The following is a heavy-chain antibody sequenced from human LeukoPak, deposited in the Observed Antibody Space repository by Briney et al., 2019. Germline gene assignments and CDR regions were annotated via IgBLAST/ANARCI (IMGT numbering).Heavy chain of an antibody. J-gene: IGHJ4*02. V-gene: IGHV3-23*01. CDR2: ITSSGDRT. D-gene: IGHD1-7*01. CDR1: GFTFSTYA. Sequence: GGCLRLSCAASGFTFSTYAMTWVRQAPGKGLGWVTGITSSGDRTYYADSVKGRFTISRDNSTNTLYLQMNSLRAEATAEYYCARSARGTSSCTAVDYCGQGTLVTVSS. CDR3: ARSARGTSSCTAVDY.